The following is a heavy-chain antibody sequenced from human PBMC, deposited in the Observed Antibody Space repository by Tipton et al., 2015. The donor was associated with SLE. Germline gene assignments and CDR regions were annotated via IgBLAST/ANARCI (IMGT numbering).Heavy chain of an antibody. CDR1: GDSITRISYY. J-gene: IGHJ4*02. CDR2: VFYSGTT. Sequence: TLSLTCSVSGDSITRISYYWGWIRQPPGRGLEWIGNVFYSGTTYYNPSLKSRISISVDTSINQFSLNLSSVTAADTAVYYCTGEWQQVVGVAYWGLGALVTVSS. CDR3: TGEWQQVVGVAY. D-gene: IGHD3-16*01. V-gene: IGHV4-39*07.